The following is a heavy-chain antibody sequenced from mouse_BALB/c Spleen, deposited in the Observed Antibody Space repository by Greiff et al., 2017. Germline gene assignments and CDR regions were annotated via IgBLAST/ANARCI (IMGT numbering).Heavy chain of an antibody. CDR2: INPSNGGT. Sequence: QVQLQQPGAELVKPGASVKLSCKASGYTFTSYYMYWVKQRPGQGLEWIGGINPSNGGTNFNEKFKSKATLTVDKSSSTAYMQLSSLTSEDSAVYYCTRGGLRQGKYAMDYWGQGTSVTVSS. CDR1: GYTFTSYY. V-gene: IGHV1S81*02. J-gene: IGHJ4*01. CDR3: TRGGLRQGKYAMDY. D-gene: IGHD2-4*01.